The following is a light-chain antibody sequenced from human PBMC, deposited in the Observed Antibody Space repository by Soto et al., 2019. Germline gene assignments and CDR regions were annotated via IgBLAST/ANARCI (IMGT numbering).Light chain of an antibody. V-gene: IGLV1-47*02. CDR1: TSNIGTFY. CDR2: LGD. Sequence: QSVLTQPPSASSTPGQTVTISCSGSTSNIGTFYVYWYQHLPGTAPKLLIYLGDQRASGVSDRFSGSKSGTSASLAINGLRSDDEADYYCAAWDDSLSGVVFGGGTQLTVL. CDR3: AAWDDSLSGVV. J-gene: IGLJ2*01.